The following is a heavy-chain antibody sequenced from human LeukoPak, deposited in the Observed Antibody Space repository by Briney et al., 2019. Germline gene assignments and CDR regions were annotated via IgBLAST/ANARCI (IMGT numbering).Heavy chain of an antibody. CDR3: ARAPIAAARGYYFDY. J-gene: IGHJ4*02. Sequence: GGSLRLSCAASGFTFSSYAMHWVRQAPGKGPEWVAVISYDGSNKYYADSVKGRFTISRDNSKNTLYLQMNSLRAEDTAVYYCARAPIAAARGYYFDYWGQGTLVTVSS. V-gene: IGHV3-30-3*01. CDR2: ISYDGSNK. CDR1: GFTFSSYA. D-gene: IGHD6-13*01.